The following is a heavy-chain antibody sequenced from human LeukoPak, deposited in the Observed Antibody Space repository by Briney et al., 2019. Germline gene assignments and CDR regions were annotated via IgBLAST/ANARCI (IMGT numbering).Heavy chain of an antibody. V-gene: IGHV3-30-3*01. Sequence: PGRSLRLSCAASGFTFSSYAMHWVRQAPGKGLEWVAVISYDGSNKYYADSVKGRFTISRDNSKNTLYLQMNSLRAEDTAVYYCARNIHHSSGYYYFDYWGQGTLVTVSS. D-gene: IGHD3-22*01. J-gene: IGHJ4*02. CDR3: ARNIHHSSGYYYFDY. CDR2: ISYDGSNK. CDR1: GFTFSSYA.